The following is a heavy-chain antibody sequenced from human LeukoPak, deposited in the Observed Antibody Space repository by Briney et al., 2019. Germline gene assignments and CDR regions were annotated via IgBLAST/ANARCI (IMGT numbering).Heavy chain of an antibody. CDR3: VREGEGPLSKDFDY. CDR2: IGPHSTFT. V-gene: IGHV1-2*02. J-gene: IGHJ4*02. Sequence: GASVEVSCKPSGFTLTDHYIHWVRQGPGQGLEWMGYIGPHSTFTSSPQEFQGRVTMTRDASMSTAYMELTRLTSDDTAVYYCVREGEGPLSKDFDYWGQGTLVTVSS. D-gene: IGHD2/OR15-2a*01. CDR1: GFTLTDHY.